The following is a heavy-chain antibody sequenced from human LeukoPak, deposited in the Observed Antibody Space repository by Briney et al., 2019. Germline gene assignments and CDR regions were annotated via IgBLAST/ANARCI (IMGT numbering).Heavy chain of an antibody. D-gene: IGHD6-13*01. Sequence: SETLSLTCTVSGGSISSGGYYWGWIRQPPGKGLEWIGSIYYSGSTYYNPSLKSRVTISVDTSKNQFSLKLSSVTAADTAVYYCARRLSYSSSWYSWGQGTLVTVSS. CDR3: ARRLSYSSSWYS. CDR2: IYYSGST. CDR1: GGSISSGGYY. V-gene: IGHV4-39*01. J-gene: IGHJ4*02.